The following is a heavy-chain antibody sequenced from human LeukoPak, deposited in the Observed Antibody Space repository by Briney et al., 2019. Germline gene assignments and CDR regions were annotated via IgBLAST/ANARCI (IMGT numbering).Heavy chain of an antibody. J-gene: IGHJ3*02. CDR1: GYSISSGYY. CDR3: ARDPIVVPAAADAFDI. V-gene: IGHV4-38-2*02. D-gene: IGHD2-2*01. CDR2: IYHSGST. Sequence: SETPSLTCTVSGYSISSGYYWGWIRQPPGKGLKWIGSIYHSGSTYYNPSLKSRVTISVDTSKNQFSLKLSSVTAADTAAYYCARDPIVVPAAADAFDIWGQGTMVTVSS.